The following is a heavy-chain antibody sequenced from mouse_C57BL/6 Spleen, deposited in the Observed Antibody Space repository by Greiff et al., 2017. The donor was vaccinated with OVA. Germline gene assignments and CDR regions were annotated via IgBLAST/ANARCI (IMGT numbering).Heavy chain of an antibody. CDR3: GRNRHDYDGYYFDY. V-gene: IGHV2-2*01. CDR1: GFSLTSYG. J-gene: IGHJ2*01. D-gene: IGHD2-4*01. Sequence: QVQLKESGPGLVQPSQSLSITCTVSGFSLTSYGVHWVRQSPGKGLEWLGVIWSGGSTDYNAAFISRLSISKDNSKSQVFFKMNSLQADDTAIYYCGRNRHDYDGYYFDYWGQGTTLTVSS. CDR2: IWSGGST.